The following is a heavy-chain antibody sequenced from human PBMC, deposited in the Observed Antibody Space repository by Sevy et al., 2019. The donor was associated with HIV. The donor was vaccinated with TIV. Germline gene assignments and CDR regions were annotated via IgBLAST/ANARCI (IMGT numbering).Heavy chain of an antibody. CDR2: IWYDGTIK. Sequence: GGSLRLSCAASGFTFSSYVMHWVRQAPGKGLEWEALIWYDGTIKYYADSVKGRFTISRDNSKDTLFLQMNSLTPEDTAVYYCARGVGYCGGDCYSIDYWGQGALVTVSS. V-gene: IGHV3-33*08. CDR3: ARGVGYCGGDCYSIDY. D-gene: IGHD2-21*02. CDR1: GFTFSSYV. J-gene: IGHJ4*02.